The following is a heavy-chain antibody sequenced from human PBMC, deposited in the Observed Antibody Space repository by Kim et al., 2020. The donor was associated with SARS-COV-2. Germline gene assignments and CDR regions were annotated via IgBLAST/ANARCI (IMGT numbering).Heavy chain of an antibody. CDR1: GGTFSSYA. CDR3: ASPVSVQRYYDSSRDAFDI. Sequence: SVKVSCKASGGTFSSYAISWVRQAPGQGLEWMGGIIPIFGTANYAQKFQGRVTITADESTSTAYMELSSLRSEDTAVYYCASPVSVQRYYDSSRDAFDIWGQGTMVTVSS. J-gene: IGHJ3*02. D-gene: IGHD3-22*01. V-gene: IGHV1-69*13. CDR2: IIPIFGTA.